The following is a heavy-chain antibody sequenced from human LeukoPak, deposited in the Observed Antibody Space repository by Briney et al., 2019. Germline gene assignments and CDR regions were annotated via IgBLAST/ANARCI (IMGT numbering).Heavy chain of an antibody. CDR3: ARVGAIVGAHNWFDP. D-gene: IGHD1-26*01. CDR2: MYHSGTT. CDR1: GYSISSGYY. V-gene: IGHV4-38-2*02. J-gene: IGHJ5*02. Sequence: SETLSLTCTVSGYSISSGYYWGWIRQPPGKGLEWIGSMYHSGTTSYNPSLKSRVTISVDTSKNQFSLKLSSVTAADTAVYYCARVGAIVGAHNWFDPWGQGTLVTVSS.